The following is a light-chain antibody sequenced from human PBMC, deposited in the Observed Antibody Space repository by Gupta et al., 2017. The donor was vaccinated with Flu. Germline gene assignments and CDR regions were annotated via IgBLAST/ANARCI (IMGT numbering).Light chain of an antibody. V-gene: IGKV3-20*01. CDR1: QSVSSSY. Sequence: QSPGTLSLSPGERATLSCRASQSVSSSYLAWYQQKPGQAPRLLIYGASSRATGIPDRFSGSGSGTDFTLTISRLEPEDFAVYYCQQYGKTFGQGTKVEIK. CDR2: GAS. CDR3: QQYGKT. J-gene: IGKJ1*01.